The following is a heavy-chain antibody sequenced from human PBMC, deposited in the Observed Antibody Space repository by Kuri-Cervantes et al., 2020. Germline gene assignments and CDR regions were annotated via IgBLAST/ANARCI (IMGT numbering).Heavy chain of an antibody. J-gene: IGHJ4*02. CDR1: GFSFSNYW. CDR2: ISGSGGST. CDR3: AKGDYYGSGSLYYFDY. V-gene: IGHV3-23*01. D-gene: IGHD3-10*01. Sequence: GGSLRLSCAASGFSFSNYWMSWVRQAPGKGLEWVSAISGSGGSTYYADSVKGRFTISRDNSKNTLYLQMNSLRAEDTAVYYCAKGDYYGSGSLYYFDYWGQGTLVTVSS.